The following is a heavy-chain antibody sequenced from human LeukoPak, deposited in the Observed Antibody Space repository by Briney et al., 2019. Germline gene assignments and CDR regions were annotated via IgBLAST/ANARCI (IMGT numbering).Heavy chain of an antibody. J-gene: IGHJ4*02. CDR2: INHSGST. V-gene: IGHV4-34*01. CDR3: ASEYRYFDY. Sequence: SETLSLTCAVYGGSFSGYYWSWIRQPPGKGLEWIGEINHSGSTNYNPSLKGRVTISVDTSKNQFSLKLSSVTAADTAVYYCASEYRYFDYWGQGTLVTVSS. CDR1: GGSFSGYY. D-gene: IGHD2-2*02.